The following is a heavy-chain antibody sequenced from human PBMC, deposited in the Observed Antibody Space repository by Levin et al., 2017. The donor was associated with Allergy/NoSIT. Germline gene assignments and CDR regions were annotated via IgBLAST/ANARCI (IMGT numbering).Heavy chain of an antibody. CDR2: ITYDGSNR. V-gene: IGHV3-33*01. J-gene: IGHJ1*01. D-gene: IGHD3-9*01. CDR3: ARDSRYDILTGYFNDPFFQH. Sequence: RTGGSLRLSCAASGFTFRSYGMHWVRQAPGKGLEWVALITYDGSNRYHADSVEGRFTISRDNSKNTLYLQMNSLRAEDTAVYYCARDSRYDILTGYFNDPFFQHWGQGTLVTVSS. CDR1: GFTFRSYG.